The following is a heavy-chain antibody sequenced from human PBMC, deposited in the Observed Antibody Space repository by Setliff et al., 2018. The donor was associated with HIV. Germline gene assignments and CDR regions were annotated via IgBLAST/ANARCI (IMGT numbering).Heavy chain of an antibody. J-gene: IGHJ4*02. CDR2: VYYSGST. CDR1: GGSIEFSSYY. D-gene: IGHD1-1*01. CDR3: ARLRGLNLEPFDY. V-gene: IGHV4-39*01. Sequence: VTLSLTCAVSGGSIEFSSYYWGWIRQPPGKGLEWIGSVYYSGSTYYNPSLKSRLTISVDTSTNKFSLKLSSATAADTAVYYCARLRGLNLEPFDYWGQGTLVTVSS.